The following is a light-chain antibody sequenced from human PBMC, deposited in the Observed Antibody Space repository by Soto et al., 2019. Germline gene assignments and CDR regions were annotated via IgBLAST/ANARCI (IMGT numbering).Light chain of an antibody. Sequence: ETVVTQSPATLSVSPGERATLSCRASQSVRRHLAWYQQAHGQAPRLVIHGASTREIGVPDRFSGSGSGTEFTLTISSLQSEDFATYYCQHLNSYPITFGQGTRLEIK. CDR2: GAS. J-gene: IGKJ5*01. CDR3: QHLNSYPIT. CDR1: QSVRRH. V-gene: IGKV3-15*01.